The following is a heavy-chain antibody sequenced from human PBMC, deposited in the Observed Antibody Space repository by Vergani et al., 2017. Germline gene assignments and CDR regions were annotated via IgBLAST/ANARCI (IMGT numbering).Heavy chain of an antibody. CDR1: GGTFSIYA. CDR2: IIPIFGTA. J-gene: IGHJ6*02. V-gene: IGHV1-69*13. CDR3: TRSQIQLWNNYYYYGMDV. D-gene: IGHD5-18*01. Sequence: QVQLVQSGAEVKKPGSPVKVSCKASGGTFSIYAISWVRQAPGQGLEGMGRIIPIFGTANYAQKFQGRVTLTEDASTSTAYRELSSLRSEDTAVYYCTRSQIQLWNNYYYYGMDVWGQGTTVTVSS.